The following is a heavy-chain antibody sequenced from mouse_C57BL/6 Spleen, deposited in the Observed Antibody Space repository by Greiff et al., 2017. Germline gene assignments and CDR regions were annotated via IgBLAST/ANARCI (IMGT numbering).Heavy chain of an antibody. CDR1: GYTFTSYW. CDR3: ARLEHYYGSS. D-gene: IGHD1-1*01. V-gene: IGHV1-64*01. CDR2: IHPNDGNT. Sequence: VQLQQPGAELVKPGASVTLSCKASGYTFTSYWMHWVKQRPEQGLEWIGMIHPNDGNTNYNEKFKSKATLSVDKSSSTAYMQLSSLTSEDSAVYYCARLEHYYGSSWGQGTTRTVSS. J-gene: IGHJ2*01.